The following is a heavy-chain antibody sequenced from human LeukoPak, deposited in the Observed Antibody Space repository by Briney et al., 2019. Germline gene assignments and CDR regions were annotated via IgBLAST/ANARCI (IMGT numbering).Heavy chain of an antibody. V-gene: IGHV3-23*01. CDR3: AKGPAPYCSGGSCYSPHWYFDL. D-gene: IGHD2-15*01. Sequence: PGGSLSLSCAASQLTFSKYAMSSVRQARGQRVEWVSAISGSVNTTYFGDSVTGRFTISRDNPKNTVYLQMNSLSAEDTAVYYCAKGPAPYCSGGSCYSPHWYFDLWGRGTLVTVSS. CDR1: QLTFSKYA. CDR2: ISGSVNTT. J-gene: IGHJ2*01.